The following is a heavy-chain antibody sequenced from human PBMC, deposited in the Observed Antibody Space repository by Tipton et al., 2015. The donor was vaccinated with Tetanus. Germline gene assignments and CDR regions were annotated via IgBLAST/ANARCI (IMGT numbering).Heavy chain of an antibody. V-gene: IGHV3-7*03. CDR2: IKYDGSQK. Sequence: SLRLSCVASGFTFSGFWMTWVRQAPGKGLEWVANIKYDGSQKNYVDSVRGRFTISRDKAKNSLYLQMDSLRAEDTAVYFCARENFYALDYWGQGTLVTVSS. J-gene: IGHJ4*02. D-gene: IGHD2/OR15-2a*01. CDR1: GFTFSGFW. CDR3: ARENFYALDY.